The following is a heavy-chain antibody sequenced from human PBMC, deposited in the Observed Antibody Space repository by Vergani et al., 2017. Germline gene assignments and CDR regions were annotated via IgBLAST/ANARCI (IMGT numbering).Heavy chain of an antibody. CDR2: IYYSGST. Sequence: QVQLQESGPGLVKPSETLSVTCTVSGGSISSYYWSWIRQPPGKGLEWIGYIYYSGSTNYNPSLKSRVTISVDTSKNQFSLKLSSVTAADTAVYYCARLMTTVTYYYGMDVWGQGTTVTVSS. D-gene: IGHD4-17*01. CDR3: ARLMTTVTYYYGMDV. CDR1: GGSISSYY. V-gene: IGHV4-59*01. J-gene: IGHJ6*02.